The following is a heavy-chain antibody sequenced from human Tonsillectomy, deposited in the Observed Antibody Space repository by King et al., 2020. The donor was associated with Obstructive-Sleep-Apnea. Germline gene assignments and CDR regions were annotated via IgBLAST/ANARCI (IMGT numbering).Heavy chain of an antibody. CDR1: GGTFSSYA. V-gene: IGHV1-69*10. Sequence: QLVQSGAEVKKPGSSVKVSCKASGGTFSSYAISWVRQAPGQGLEWMGGIIPMLEIANHAQKFQGRVTITADKSTSTAYMELSSLRSEDTAVYYCARALCEWGGSCSHFDYWGQGTLVTVSS. D-gene: IGHD2-15*01. CDR3: ARALCEWGGSCSHFDY. CDR2: IIPMLEIA. J-gene: IGHJ4*02.